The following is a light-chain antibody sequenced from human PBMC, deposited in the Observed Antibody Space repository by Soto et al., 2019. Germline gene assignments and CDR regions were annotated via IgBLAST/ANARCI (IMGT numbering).Light chain of an antibody. J-gene: IGKJ3*01. Sequence: DIQMTQSPSSLSASVGDRVTITCQASQDISKYLNWYQQQPGKAPKLLIYDASNLETGVPSRFSGTGSGAYYTFTISSLHPEDFATYHCQQYDSFLFTFGPGTKVEIK. V-gene: IGKV1-33*01. CDR1: QDISKY. CDR3: QQYDSFLFT. CDR2: DAS.